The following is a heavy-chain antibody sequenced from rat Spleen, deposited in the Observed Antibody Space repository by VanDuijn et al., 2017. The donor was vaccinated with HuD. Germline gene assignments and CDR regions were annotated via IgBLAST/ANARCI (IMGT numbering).Heavy chain of an antibody. CDR3: ARRHYGYTDYFDY. CDR1: GFTFSDYY. CDR2: ISYDGSST. Sequence: EVQLVESGGGLVQPGRSLKLSCAASGFTFSDYYMAWVRQAPTKGLEWVASISYDGSSTFYRDSVRARFTISRDNAKSTLYLQMDSLGSEDTATYYCARRHYGYTDYFDYWGQGVMVTVSS. D-gene: IGHD1-11*01. J-gene: IGHJ2*01. V-gene: IGHV5-7*01.